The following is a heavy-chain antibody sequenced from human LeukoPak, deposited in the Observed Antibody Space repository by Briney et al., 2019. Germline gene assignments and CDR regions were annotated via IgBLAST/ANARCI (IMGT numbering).Heavy chain of an antibody. CDR2: ISGSGGST. Sequence: PGGSLRLSCTASGLTFSGYVMSWLRQAPGKGLEWVSTISGSGGSTFYADSVRGRFTISRDNSRSTLYLQMKSLRAEDTATYYCSPPRGDSSGYYYVYWGQGTLVTVSS. J-gene: IGHJ4*02. CDR3: SPPRGDSSGYYYVY. V-gene: IGHV3-23*01. D-gene: IGHD3-22*01. CDR1: GLTFSGYV.